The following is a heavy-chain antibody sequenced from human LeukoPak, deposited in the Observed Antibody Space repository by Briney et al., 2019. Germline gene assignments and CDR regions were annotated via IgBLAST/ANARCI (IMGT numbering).Heavy chain of an antibody. CDR2: IYTSGGT. CDR1: GGCISSGSYY. CDR3: ARGGLYYYYYYMDV. Sequence: SETLSLTCTVSGGCISSGSYYWSWIRQPAGKGLERIGRIYTSGGTNYNPSLKSRVTISVDTSKNQFSLKLSSVTAADTAVYYCARGGLYYYYYYMDVWGKGTTVTVSS. J-gene: IGHJ6*03. V-gene: IGHV4-61*02.